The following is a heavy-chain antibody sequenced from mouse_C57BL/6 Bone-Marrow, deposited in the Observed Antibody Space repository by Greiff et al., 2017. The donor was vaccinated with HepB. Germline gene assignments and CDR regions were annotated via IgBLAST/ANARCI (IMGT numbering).Heavy chain of an antibody. V-gene: IGHV2-2*01. CDR1: GFSLTSYG. CDR3: ARIYYDYDEACFAY. Sequence: QVQLQQSGPGLVQPSQSLSITCTVSGFSLTSYGVHWARQSPGKGLEWLGVIWSGGSTDYNAAFISRLSISKDNSKSQVFFKMNSLQADYTAIYYCARIYYDYDEACFAYWGQGTLVTVSA. D-gene: IGHD2-4*01. CDR2: IWSGGST. J-gene: IGHJ3*01.